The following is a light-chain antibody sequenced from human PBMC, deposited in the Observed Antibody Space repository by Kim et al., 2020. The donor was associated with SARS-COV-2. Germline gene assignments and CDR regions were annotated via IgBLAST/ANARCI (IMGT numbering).Light chain of an antibody. CDR1: SSDVGGYNY. J-gene: IGLJ1*01. CDR2: DVS. CDR3: SSYAASNSHFV. V-gene: IGLV2-8*01. Sequence: QSALTQPPSASGSPGQSVTISCTGTSSDVGGYNYVSWYQQHPGKAPKLMIYDVSKRPSGVPDRFSGSKSGNTASLTVSGLQAEDEADYYCSSYAASNSHFVFGTGTKVTVL.